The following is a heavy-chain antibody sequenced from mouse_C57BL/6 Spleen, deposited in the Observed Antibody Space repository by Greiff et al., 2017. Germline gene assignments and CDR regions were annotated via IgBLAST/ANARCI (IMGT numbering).Heavy chain of an antibody. CDR3: TRDGGYSAMDY. CDR2: ISSGGDYI. J-gene: IGHJ4*01. CDR1: GFTFSSYA. D-gene: IGHD2-3*01. Sequence: EVKLVESGEGLVKPGGSLKLSCAASGFTFSSYAMSWVRQTPEKRLEWVAYISSGGDYIYYADTVKGRFTISRDNARNTLYLQMSSLKSEDTAMYYCTRDGGYSAMDYWGQGTSVTVSS. V-gene: IGHV5-9-1*02.